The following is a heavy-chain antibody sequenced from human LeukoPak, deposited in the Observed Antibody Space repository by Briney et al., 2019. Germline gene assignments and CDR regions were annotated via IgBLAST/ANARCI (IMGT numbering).Heavy chain of an antibody. CDR2: IYHSGST. Sequence: SQTLSLTCTVSGGSISSGGYYWSWIRQPPGKGLEWIGYIYHSGSTYYNPSLKSRVTTSVDRSKNQFSLKLSSVTAADTAVYYCARDLCSSTSCPPSLGYWGQGTLVTVSS. V-gene: IGHV4-30-2*01. CDR1: GGSISSGGYY. J-gene: IGHJ4*02. D-gene: IGHD2-2*01. CDR3: ARDLCSSTSCPPSLGY.